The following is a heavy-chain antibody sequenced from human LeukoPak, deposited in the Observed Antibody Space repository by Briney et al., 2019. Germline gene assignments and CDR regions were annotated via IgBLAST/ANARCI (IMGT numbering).Heavy chain of an antibody. V-gene: IGHV3-21*01. CDR1: GFTFSSYS. D-gene: IGHD5-18*01. Sequence: GGSLRLSCAASGFTFSSYSMNWVRQAPGKGLEWVSSISSSSSYIYYADSVKGRFTISRDNAKNSLYLQMNSLRAEDTAVYYCAREPTASRQYYFDYWGQGTLVTVSS. CDR3: AREPTASRQYYFDY. CDR2: ISSSSSYI. J-gene: IGHJ4*02.